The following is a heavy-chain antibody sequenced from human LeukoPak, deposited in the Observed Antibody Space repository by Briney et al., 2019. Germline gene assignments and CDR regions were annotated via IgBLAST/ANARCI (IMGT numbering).Heavy chain of an antibody. J-gene: IGHJ4*02. CDR2: FSGSGGST. CDR1: GFTLSSYA. D-gene: IGHD3-22*01. Sequence: GGSLRLSCAASGFTLSSYAMSWVRQAPGKGLEWVSAFSGSGGSTYYADSVKGRFTISRDNSKNTLYLQMNSLRAEDTAVYYCAKDNWNVGLTMIVVATFDYWGQGTLVTVSS. CDR3: AKDNWNVGLTMIVVATFDY. V-gene: IGHV3-23*01.